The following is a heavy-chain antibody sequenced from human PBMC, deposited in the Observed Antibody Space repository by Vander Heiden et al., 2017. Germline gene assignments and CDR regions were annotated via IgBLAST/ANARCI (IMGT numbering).Heavy chain of an antibody. CDR1: GGTSSSYA. V-gene: IGHV1-69*01. Sequence: QVQLVQSGAEVKKPASSVKVSCKASGGTSSSYAISGVLQAPGQGLEWMGGIIPIFGTANYAQKFQGRVTITADESTSTAYMELSSLRSEDTAVYYCAKRITMVRGVKTYYYYGMDVWGQGTTVTVSS. J-gene: IGHJ6*02. CDR2: IIPIFGTA. D-gene: IGHD3-10*01. CDR3: AKRITMVRGVKTYYYYGMDV.